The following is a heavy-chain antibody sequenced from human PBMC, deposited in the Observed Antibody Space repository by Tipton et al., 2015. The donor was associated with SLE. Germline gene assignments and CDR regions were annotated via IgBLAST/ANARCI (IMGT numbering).Heavy chain of an antibody. J-gene: IGHJ2*01. Sequence: PGLVKPSETLSLTCTVSGDSISRYYWTWIRQPPGKRLEWIGAVYYSGSTSFNPSLRSRLTMSIDTSKTHFSLRLTSVTAADTAVYYCARWRPLSGNEHWYFDLWGRGTLVTVSS. V-gene: IGHV4-59*01. D-gene: IGHD1-20*01. CDR2: VYYSGST. CDR1: GDSISRYY. CDR3: ARWRPLSGNEHWYFDL.